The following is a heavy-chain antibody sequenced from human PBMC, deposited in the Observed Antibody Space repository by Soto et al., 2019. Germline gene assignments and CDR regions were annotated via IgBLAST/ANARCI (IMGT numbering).Heavy chain of an antibody. CDR1: GFSFGSYW. CDR3: ARDVGPVTIFGEALSGYFDF. J-gene: IGHJ4*02. CDR2: IKDDGSER. Sequence: EVQLVESGGGLVQPGGSLRLSCAVSGFSFGSYWMSWVRQAPGKGLEWLASIKDDGSERYYLDSVKGRFTISRDNATDSLSLPMNSLRGEDTAFYYCARDVGPVTIFGEALSGYFDFWGQGTLVTVSS. D-gene: IGHD3-3*01. V-gene: IGHV3-7*03.